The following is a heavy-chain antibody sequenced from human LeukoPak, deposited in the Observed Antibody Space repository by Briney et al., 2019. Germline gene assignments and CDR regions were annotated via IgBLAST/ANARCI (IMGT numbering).Heavy chain of an antibody. J-gene: IGHJ4*02. CDR3: ARGPSSGTIVARDY. Sequence: SETLSLTCTVSNGSVSSSSHYWGWIRQPPGKGLEWIGTIYYSGITYYNPSLKSRVAISIDTSKSQFSLKLSSVTAADTAVYYCARGPSSGTIVARDYWGQGTLVTVSS. D-gene: IGHD2-15*01. CDR2: IYYSGIT. V-gene: IGHV4-39*07. CDR1: NGSVSSSSHY.